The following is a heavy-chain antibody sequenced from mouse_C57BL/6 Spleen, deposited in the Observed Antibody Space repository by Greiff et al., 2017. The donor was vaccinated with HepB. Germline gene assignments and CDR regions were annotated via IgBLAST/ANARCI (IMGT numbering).Heavy chain of an antibody. V-gene: IGHV8-8*01. CDR3: ALYYYGSSSYFDY. CDR1: GFSLSTFGMG. J-gene: IGHJ2*01. Sequence: QVTLKECGPGILQPSQTLSLTCSFSGFSLSTFGMGVGWIRQPSGKGLEWLAHIWWDDDKYYNPALKSRLTISKDTSKNQVFLKIANVDTADTATYYCALYYYGSSSYFDYWGQGTTLTVSS. D-gene: IGHD1-1*01. CDR2: IWWDDDK.